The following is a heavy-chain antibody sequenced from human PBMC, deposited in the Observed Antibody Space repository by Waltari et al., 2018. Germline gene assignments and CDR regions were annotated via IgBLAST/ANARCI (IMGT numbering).Heavy chain of an antibody. V-gene: IGHV5-51*01. J-gene: IGHJ4*02. D-gene: IGHD3-9*01. CDR2: IYPGDSDT. CDR1: GYSFTSYW. CDR3: ARGAYDILTGYHSYYFDY. Sequence: EVQLVQSGAEVKKPGESLKISCKGSGYSFTSYWIGWVRQMPGQGLEWMGIIYPGDSDTRYSPSFQGQVTISADKSISTAYLQWSSLKASDTAMYYCARGAYDILTGYHSYYFDYWGQGTLVTVSS.